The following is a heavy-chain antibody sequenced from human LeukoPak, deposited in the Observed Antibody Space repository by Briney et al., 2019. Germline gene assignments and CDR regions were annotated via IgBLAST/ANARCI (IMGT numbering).Heavy chain of an antibody. CDR2: INTNTGNP. J-gene: IGHJ4*02. Sequence: ASVKVSCKAPGYIFIDYYIHWVRRAPGQGLEWMGWINTNTGNPTYAQGFTGRFVFSLDTSVSTAYLQISSLKAEDTAVYYCAREDIVATDWGQGTLVTVSS. D-gene: IGHD5-12*01. CDR1: GYIFIDYY. CDR3: AREDIVATD. V-gene: IGHV7-4-1*02.